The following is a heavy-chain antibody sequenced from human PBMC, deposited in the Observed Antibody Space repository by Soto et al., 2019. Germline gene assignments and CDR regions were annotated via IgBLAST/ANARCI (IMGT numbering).Heavy chain of an antibody. D-gene: IGHD3-22*01. J-gene: IGHJ4*03. CDR1: GFTFMSYE. CDR3: ARNYYDSSALIFDY. Sequence: RLCYGVCGFTFMSYEMNWIRPTPGKGLEWVSHISSSGSTIYYADSVKGRFTISRDNAENSLYLQMNNLRAEDTAVYYCARNYYDSSALIFDYWGQGALVTVSS. CDR2: ISSSGSTI. V-gene: IGHV3-48*03.